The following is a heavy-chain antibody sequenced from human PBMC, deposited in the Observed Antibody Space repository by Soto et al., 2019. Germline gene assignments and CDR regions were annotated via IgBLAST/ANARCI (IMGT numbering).Heavy chain of an antibody. D-gene: IGHD5-12*01. CDR2: IYYSGST. Sequence: QVQLQESGPGLVKPSETLSLTCTVSGGSISSYYWSWIRQPPGKGLEWIGYIYYSGSTNYNPSLMSRDTTSVDTSKNQFSLKLSSVTAADTAVYYCARGAEYCGYGVVDYWGQGTLVTVSS. V-gene: IGHV4-59*08. CDR1: GGSISSYY. CDR3: ARGAEYCGYGVVDY. J-gene: IGHJ4*02.